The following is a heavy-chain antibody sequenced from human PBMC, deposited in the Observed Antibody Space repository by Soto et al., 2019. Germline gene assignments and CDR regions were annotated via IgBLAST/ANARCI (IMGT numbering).Heavy chain of an antibody. CDR1: GGTFSSYA. Sequence: QVQLVQSGAEVKKPGSSVKVSCKASGGTFSSYAISWVRQAPGQGLEWMGGIIPIFGTANYAQKFQGRVTITADESTSTAYMELSSLRSEDTAVYYCASSFYSTLVHYYFYYGMDVWGQGTTVTVSS. CDR3: ASSFYSTLVHYYFYYGMDV. D-gene: IGHD4-4*01. J-gene: IGHJ6*02. V-gene: IGHV1-69*01. CDR2: IIPIFGTA.